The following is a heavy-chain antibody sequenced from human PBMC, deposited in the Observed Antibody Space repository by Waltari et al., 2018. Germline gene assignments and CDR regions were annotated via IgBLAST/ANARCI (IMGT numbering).Heavy chain of an antibody. CDR1: GFTYRSYG. J-gene: IGHJ4*02. V-gene: IGHV3-30-3*01. CDR2: ISYDGINK. CDR3: ARAPELGARGYFDY. Sequence: QVQLVESGGGVVQPGRSLRVSCAAAGFTYRSYGLSWGRKAPGKVLEWVSVISYDGINKYYADSVKGRFTISRDNSKNTLYLQMNSLRAEDTAVYYCARAPELGARGYFDYWGQGTLVTVSS. D-gene: IGHD1-26*01.